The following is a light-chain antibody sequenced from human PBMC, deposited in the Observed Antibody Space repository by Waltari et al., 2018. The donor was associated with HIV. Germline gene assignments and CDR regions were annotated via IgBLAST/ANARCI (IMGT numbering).Light chain of an antibody. CDR2: DTI. CDR1: DSNIGSHP. V-gene: IGLV1-44*01. Sequence: QAVLTQQPSVSGAPGKSVSISCSGSDSNIGSHPVNWYQQLPGMAPRLLIYDTIKRHPGVPERFSSARSGASVALTIRGLQFEDEATYCCETWDENLIGVFGGGTHLTVL. CDR3: ETWDENLIGV. J-gene: IGLJ3*02.